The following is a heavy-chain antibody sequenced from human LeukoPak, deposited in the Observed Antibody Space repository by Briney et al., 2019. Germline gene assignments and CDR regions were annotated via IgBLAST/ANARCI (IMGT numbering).Heavy chain of an antibody. CDR2: ISSSSSYI. Sequence: PGGSLRLSCAASGFTFSSYSMNWVRQAPGKGLEWVSSISSSSSYIYYADSVKGRFTISRDNAKNSLYLQMNSLRAEDTAVYYCAREGGIAAPYQGYDYWGQGTLVTVSS. J-gene: IGHJ4*02. CDR1: GFTFSSYS. V-gene: IGHV3-21*04. CDR3: AREGGIAAPYQGYDY. D-gene: IGHD6-13*01.